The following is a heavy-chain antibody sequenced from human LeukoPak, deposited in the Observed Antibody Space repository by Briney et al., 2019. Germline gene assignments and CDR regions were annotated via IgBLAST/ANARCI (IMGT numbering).Heavy chain of an antibody. J-gene: IGHJ4*02. CDR1: GFIFSRYW. V-gene: IGHV3-74*01. CDR2: INNDGSIT. CDR3: ARGPSVLGAIDN. Sequence: GGSLRLSCAAPGFIFSRYWMHWVRQAPGKELVWVSRINNDGSITNSADSVKGRFTISRDNAKDMLCLQMDSLRVEDTAIYYCARGPSVLGAIDNWGQGTLVAVSS. D-gene: IGHD3-10*01.